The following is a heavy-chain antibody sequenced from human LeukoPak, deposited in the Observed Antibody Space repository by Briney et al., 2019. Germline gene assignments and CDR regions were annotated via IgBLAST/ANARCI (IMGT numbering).Heavy chain of an antibody. J-gene: IGHJ4*02. V-gene: IGHV4-59*01. CDR3: ARVAGYCTGTTCYAFYFNS. CDR1: TGSISSFY. D-gene: IGHD2-2*01. Sequence: SETLSLTCTVSTGSISSFYWSWIRQPPGKGLEWIGDINHSGSTNYNPSLKSRVTMSVDTSNNQLSLNLRSVTAADTAVYYCARVAGYCTGTTCYAFYFNSWGQGTLVTVSS. CDR2: INHSGST.